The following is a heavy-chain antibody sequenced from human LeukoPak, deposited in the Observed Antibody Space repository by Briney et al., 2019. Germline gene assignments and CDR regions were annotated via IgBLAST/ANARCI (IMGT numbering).Heavy chain of an antibody. J-gene: IGHJ4*02. CDR2: IDGDGTLK. CDR3: ARDYSSGWFGKGAY. Sequence: GGSLRLSCSGSGFTFRSYTMTWVRQAPGKGLDWVSSIDGDGTLKYYADSLKGRFTISRDNANNSVYLQMNSLTADDSGLYFCARDYSSGWFGKGAYWGQGTRVLVSS. CDR1: GFTFRSYT. V-gene: IGHV3-21*06. D-gene: IGHD6-19*01.